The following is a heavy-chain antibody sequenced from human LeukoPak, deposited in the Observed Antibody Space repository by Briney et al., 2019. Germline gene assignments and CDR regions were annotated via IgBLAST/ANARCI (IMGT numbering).Heavy chain of an antibody. D-gene: IGHD2-2*01. Sequence: PSETLSLTCTVSGGSISSYYWSWIRQPPGKGLEWIGYIYYSGSTNYNPSLKSRVTISVDTSKNQFSLKPSSVTAADTAVYYCARDLFLGYCSSTSCPHNWFDPWGQGTLVTVSS. CDR1: GGSISSYY. J-gene: IGHJ5*02. CDR2: IYYSGST. CDR3: ARDLFLGYCSSTSCPHNWFDP. V-gene: IGHV4-59*01.